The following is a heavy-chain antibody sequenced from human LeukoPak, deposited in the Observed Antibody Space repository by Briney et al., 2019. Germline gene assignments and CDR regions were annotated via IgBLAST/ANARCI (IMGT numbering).Heavy chain of an antibody. CDR1: GFTFSSYA. D-gene: IGHD4-17*01. J-gene: IGHJ5*02. CDR3: AKVPYGDYSNWFDP. CDR2: ISGSGGST. Sequence: GGSPRLSCAASGFTFSSYAMSWVRQAPGKGLEWVSAISGSGGSTYYADSVKGRFTISRDNSKNTLYLQMNSLRAEDTAVYYCAKVPYGDYSNWFDPWGQGTLVTVSS. V-gene: IGHV3-23*01.